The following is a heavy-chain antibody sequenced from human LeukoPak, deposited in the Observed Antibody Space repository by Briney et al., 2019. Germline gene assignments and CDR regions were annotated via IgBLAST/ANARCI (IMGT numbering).Heavy chain of an antibody. J-gene: IGHJ3*02. CDR2: ISSSSSYI. CDR3: AREYSSSTPTTIDAFDI. Sequence: GGSLRLSCAASGFTFSSYAMSWVRQAPGKELEWVSSISSSSSYIYYADSVKGRFTISRDNSKNTLYLQMNSLRAEDTAVYYCAREYSSSTPTTIDAFDIWGQGTMVTVSS. CDR1: GFTFSSYA. V-gene: IGHV3-21*01. D-gene: IGHD6-6*01.